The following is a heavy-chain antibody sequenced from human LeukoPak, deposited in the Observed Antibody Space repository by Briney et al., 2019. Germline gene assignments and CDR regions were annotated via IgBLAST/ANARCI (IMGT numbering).Heavy chain of an antibody. CDR1: GYSFSNYW. CDR3: ARRDVTVDAFDI. Sequence: GESLKISCKGSGYSFSNYWIAWVRLIPGKGLECMGIILPGESNIRYSPVFQGQVTISGDKSITTAYLQWSSLKASDNAMYYCARRDVTVDAFDIWGQGTMVTVSS. CDR2: ILPGESNI. V-gene: IGHV5-51*01. J-gene: IGHJ3*02.